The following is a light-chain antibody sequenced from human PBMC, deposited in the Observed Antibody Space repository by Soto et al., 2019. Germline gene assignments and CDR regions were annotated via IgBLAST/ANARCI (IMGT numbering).Light chain of an antibody. CDR1: SSNIGTSS. V-gene: IGLV1-44*01. Sequence: QSVLTQPHSASGPPGQRVTISCSGSSSNIGTSSVHWFQQLPGTAPKLLISTTNQRPSGVPERFSGSKSGTSASLAISGLQSEEEAEYYCAAWDDSLNGHVFGTGTKVTVL. CDR3: AAWDDSLNGHV. CDR2: TTN. J-gene: IGLJ1*01.